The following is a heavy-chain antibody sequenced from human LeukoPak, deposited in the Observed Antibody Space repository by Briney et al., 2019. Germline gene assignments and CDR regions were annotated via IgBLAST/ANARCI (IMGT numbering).Heavy chain of an antibody. J-gene: IGHJ4*02. V-gene: IGHV1-46*01. CDR1: GYTFTSYY. Sequence: ASVKVSCKASGYTFTSYYMHWVRQAPGQGLEWMGIINPSGGSTSYAQKFQGRVTMTRDMSTSTVYMELSSLRSEDTAVYYCARDNLGIGFFGELDYWGQGTLVTVSS. CDR2: INPSGGST. CDR3: ARDNLGIGFFGELDY. D-gene: IGHD3-16*01.